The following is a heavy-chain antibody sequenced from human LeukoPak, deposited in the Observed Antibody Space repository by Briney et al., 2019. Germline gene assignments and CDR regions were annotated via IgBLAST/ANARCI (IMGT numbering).Heavy chain of an antibody. Sequence: GASVKVSCKASGYTFTSYAMHWVRQAPGQRLEWMGWINAGNGNTKYSQKFQGRVTITRDTSASTAYMELSSLRSEDTAVYYCAREGDGYNYPFDYWGQGTLVTVSS. CDR3: AREGDGYNYPFDY. CDR1: GYTFTSYA. V-gene: IGHV1-3*01. CDR2: INAGNGNT. D-gene: IGHD5-24*01. J-gene: IGHJ4*02.